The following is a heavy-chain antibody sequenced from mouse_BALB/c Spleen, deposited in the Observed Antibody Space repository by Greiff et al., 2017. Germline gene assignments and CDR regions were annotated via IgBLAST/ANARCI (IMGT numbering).Heavy chain of an antibody. D-gene: IGHD2-14*01. V-gene: IGHV1-5*01. J-gene: IGHJ4*01. CDR1: GYTFTSYW. CDR3: TRDYRYDYAMGY. CDR2: IYPGNSDT. Sequence: EVQLQQSGTVLARPGASVKMSCKASGYTFTSYWMHWVKQRPGQGLEWIGAIYPGNSDTSYNQKFKGKAKLTAVTSTSTAYMELSSLTNEDSAVYYCTRDYRYDYAMGYWGQGTSVTVSS.